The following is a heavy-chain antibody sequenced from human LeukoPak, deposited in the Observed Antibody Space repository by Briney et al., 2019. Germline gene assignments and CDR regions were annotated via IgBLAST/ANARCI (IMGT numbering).Heavy chain of an antibody. J-gene: IGHJ4*02. CDR3: ARDRAGSGTTFDY. D-gene: IGHD3-10*01. Sequence: GGSLRLSCAASGFTVSSNYMRWVRQAPGKGLEWVSFIYSDGTTYYSGSVKGRLTISRDNSKNTVYLQMNSLTAEDTAVYYCARDRAGSGTTFDYWRQGRLVTASS. CDR2: IYSDGTT. V-gene: IGHV3-66*01. CDR1: GFTVSSNY.